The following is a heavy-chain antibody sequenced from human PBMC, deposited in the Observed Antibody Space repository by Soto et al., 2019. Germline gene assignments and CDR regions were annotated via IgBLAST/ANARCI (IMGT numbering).Heavy chain of an antibody. Sequence: LSLTYTVSGGSISSYYWSWIRQPPGKGLEWIGYIYYSGSTNYNPSLKSRVTISVDTSKNQFSLKLSSVTAADTAVYYCASSGGAAAGTTKYYYYYGMDVWGQGTTVTVSS. CDR1: GGSISSYY. J-gene: IGHJ6*02. D-gene: IGHD6-13*01. CDR3: ASSGGAAAGTTKYYYYYGMDV. V-gene: IGHV4-59*01. CDR2: IYYSGST.